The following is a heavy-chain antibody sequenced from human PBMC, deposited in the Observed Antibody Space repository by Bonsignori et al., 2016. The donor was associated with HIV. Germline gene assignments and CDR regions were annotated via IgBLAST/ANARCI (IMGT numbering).Heavy chain of an antibody. J-gene: IGHJ6*03. D-gene: IGHD2-15*01. CDR2: INHSGST. Sequence: WIRQPPGKGLEWIGEINHSGSTNYNPSLKSRVTISVDTSKNQFSLKLSSVTAADTAVYYCARGRCSGGSCYRYYYYYMDVWGKGTTVTVSS. V-gene: IGHV4-34*01. CDR3: ARGRCSGGSCYRYYYYYMDV.